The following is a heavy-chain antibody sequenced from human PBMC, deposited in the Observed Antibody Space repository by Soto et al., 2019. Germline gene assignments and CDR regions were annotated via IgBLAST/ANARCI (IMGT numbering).Heavy chain of an antibody. J-gene: IGHJ4*02. CDR2: VSHDGRNT. V-gene: IGHV3-30*18. Sequence: PGGSLRLSCAASGFTFSDYAMHWVRQAPGKGLEWVAVVSHDGRNTHYADSVKGRFTISRDNSKNTLYLQMNSLRAEDTAVYYCAKVGLAYYYDSSGQPLYYFDYWGQGTLVTVSS. CDR1: GFTFSDYA. CDR3: AKVGLAYYYDSSGQPLYYFDY. D-gene: IGHD3-22*01.